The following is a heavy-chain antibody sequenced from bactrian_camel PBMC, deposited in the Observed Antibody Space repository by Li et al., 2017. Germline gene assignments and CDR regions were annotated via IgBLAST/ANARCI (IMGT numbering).Heavy chain of an antibody. CDR2: VSTGGSST. Sequence: HVQLVESGGGSAQAGGSLRLSCYASKDALMYMAWFRQAPGQKREAVAAVSTGGSSTMYVDSVKGRFTISRESGRNTVHLQMDSLIPEDTAMFYCAATRTYDDIGGWEAEYQYTDWGRGTQVTVS. V-gene: IGHV3S53*01. CDR1: KDALMY. D-gene: IGHD7*01. J-gene: IGHJ4*01. CDR3: AATRTYDDIGGWEAEYQYTD.